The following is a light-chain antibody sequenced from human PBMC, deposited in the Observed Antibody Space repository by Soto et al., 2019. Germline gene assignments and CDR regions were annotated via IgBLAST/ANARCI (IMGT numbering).Light chain of an antibody. V-gene: IGLV2-14*01. Sequence: QSVLTQPASVSASPGQSITIACTGTSSDVGGYNYVSWYQQQSGKAPKLMIHEVSNRHSGVSNRFSGYKSGNTASRTISGLQAEDESEYYCSSYTSSRAYVLGIGTK. CDR3: SSYTSSRAYV. CDR1: SSDVGGYNY. J-gene: IGLJ1*01. CDR2: EVS.